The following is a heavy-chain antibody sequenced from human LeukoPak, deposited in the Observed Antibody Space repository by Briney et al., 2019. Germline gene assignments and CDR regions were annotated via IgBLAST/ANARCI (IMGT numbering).Heavy chain of an antibody. D-gene: IGHD4/OR15-4a*01. CDR1: GGSISSSSYY. Sequence: SETLSLTCTVSGGSISSSSYYWGWIRQPPGKGLEWIGSIYYSRSTYYNPSLKSRVTISVDTSKNQFSLKLSSVTAADTAVYYCASQEGLWTGDYWGQGTLVTVSS. CDR2: IYYSRST. CDR3: ASQEGLWTGDY. V-gene: IGHV4-39*01. J-gene: IGHJ4*02.